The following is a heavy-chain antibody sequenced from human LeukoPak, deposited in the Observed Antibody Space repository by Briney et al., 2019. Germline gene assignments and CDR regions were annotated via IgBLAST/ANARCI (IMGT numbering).Heavy chain of an antibody. CDR1: GFTFSSYA. CDR2: INNGDGT. V-gene: IGHV3-23*01. CDR3: AKGLRTGVGPYMGYHYYMDV. Sequence: GGSLRLSCAASGFTFSSYAMSWVRQAPGKGLKWVSTINNGDGTYYADSVKGRFTISRDNSYNTVSLQMNSLRDEDTGVYYCAKGLRTGVGPYMGYHYYMDVWGKGATVTVSS. J-gene: IGHJ6*03. D-gene: IGHD3-16*01.